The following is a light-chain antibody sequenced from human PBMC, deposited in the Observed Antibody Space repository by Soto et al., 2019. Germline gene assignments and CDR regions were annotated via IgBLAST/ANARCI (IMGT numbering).Light chain of an antibody. J-gene: IGKJ2*01. V-gene: IGKV3-15*01. CDR2: GAS. CDR3: QQYTNWPPYT. CDR1: QSVSSN. Sequence: EIVMTQSPATLSVSPGERATLSCSASQSVSSNLAWYQQKPGQAPRLLIYGASTRATGITAKFSGSGSGTEFTLTISSLQSEDFSVYYCQQYTNWPPYTFGQGTKLEIK.